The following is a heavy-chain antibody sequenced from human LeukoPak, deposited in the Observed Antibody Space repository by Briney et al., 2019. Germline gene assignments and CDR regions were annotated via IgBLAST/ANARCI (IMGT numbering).Heavy chain of an antibody. J-gene: IGHJ6*03. CDR3: ARAGPYDSSGYYYKYYYYMDV. D-gene: IGHD3-22*01. Sequence: ASVKVSCKASGYTFTSYYMYWVRQAPGQGLEWMGIINPNRGSTSYAQKFQGRVTMTRDMSTSTVYMELSSLRSEDTAVYYCARAGPYDSSGYYYKYYYYMDVWGKGTTVTISS. CDR1: GYTFTSYY. CDR2: INPNRGST. V-gene: IGHV1-46*01.